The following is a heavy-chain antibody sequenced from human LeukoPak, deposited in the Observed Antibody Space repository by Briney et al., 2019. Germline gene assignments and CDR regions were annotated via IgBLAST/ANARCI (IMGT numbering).Heavy chain of an antibody. CDR2: INPNSGGT. J-gene: IGHJ4*02. V-gene: IGHV1-2*02. Sequence: ASVKVSCKATGYTFTCYYMHWVRQAPGQGLEWMGWINPNSGGTNYAQKFQGRVTMTRDTSISTAYMELSRLRSDDTAVYYCARVPISSVWSSGQSYYFDYWGQGTLVTVSS. CDR1: GYTFTCYY. D-gene: IGHD6-19*01. CDR3: ARVPISSVWSSGQSYYFDY.